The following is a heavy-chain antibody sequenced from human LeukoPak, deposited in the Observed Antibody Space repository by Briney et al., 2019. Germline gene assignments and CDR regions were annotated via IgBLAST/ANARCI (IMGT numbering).Heavy chain of an antibody. Sequence: SETLSLTCTVSGGSISSYYWSWVRQPPGKGLEWIGYIYYSGSTNYNPSLKSRVTISVDTSKNQFSLKLSSVTAADTAVYYCAREIAARLDYWGQGTLVTVSS. V-gene: IGHV4-59*01. J-gene: IGHJ4*02. CDR2: IYYSGST. D-gene: IGHD6-13*01. CDR3: AREIAARLDY. CDR1: GGSISSYY.